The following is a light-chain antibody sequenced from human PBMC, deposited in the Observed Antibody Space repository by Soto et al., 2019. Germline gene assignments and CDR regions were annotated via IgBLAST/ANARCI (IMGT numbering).Light chain of an antibody. V-gene: IGLV2-8*01. CDR1: SSDVGGYNY. Sequence: LTQPPSASGSPGQSVTISCTGTSSDVGGYNYVSWYQHHPGKAPKLIIYEVDERPSGVPDRFSGSKSGNTASLTVSGLQAEDEADYYCSSYVGSNNFPYVFGTGTKVTVL. CDR2: EVD. J-gene: IGLJ1*01. CDR3: SSYVGSNNFPYV.